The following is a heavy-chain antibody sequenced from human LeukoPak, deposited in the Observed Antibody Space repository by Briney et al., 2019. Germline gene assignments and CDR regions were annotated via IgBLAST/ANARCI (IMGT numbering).Heavy chain of an antibody. CDR1: GGSISSHY. D-gene: IGHD5-12*01. J-gene: IGHJ4*02. CDR2: IYYSGST. V-gene: IGHV4-59*11. Sequence: TPSETLSLICTVSGGSISSHYWSWIRQPPGKGLEWIGYIYYSGSTNYNPSLKSRVTISVDTSKNQFSLKLSSVTAADTAVYYCARERGGYIDWGQGTLVTVSS. CDR3: ARERGGYID.